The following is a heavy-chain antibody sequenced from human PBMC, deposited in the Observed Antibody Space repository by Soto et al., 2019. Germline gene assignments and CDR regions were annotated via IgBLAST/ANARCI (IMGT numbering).Heavy chain of an antibody. CDR1: GGSITRRSYY. D-gene: IGHD3-10*01. CDR3: ATTRGLAVGGSFDY. J-gene: IGHJ4*02. CDR2: FYDGNT. V-gene: IGHV4-39*01. Sequence: PSETLSLTCIVSGGSITRRSYYWAWIRQPPRKGLEWVGTFYDGNTYHNPSLRSRITIAVDTSKNQFSLKLNSVAAADTAFYYCATTRGLAVGGSFDYWGQGMLVTVSS.